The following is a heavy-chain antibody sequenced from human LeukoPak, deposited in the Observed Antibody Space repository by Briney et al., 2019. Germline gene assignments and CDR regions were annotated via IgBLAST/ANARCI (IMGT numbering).Heavy chain of an antibody. CDR1: GFTFSSYA. Sequence: PGGSLRLSCAASGFTFSSYAMSWVRQAPGKGLEWVSAISGGGGSTYYADSVKGRFTISRDNSKNTLYLQMNSLRAEDTAVYYCAKAPPGYYDSSGYYYTYWYFDLWGRGTLVTVSS. D-gene: IGHD3-22*01. CDR2: ISGGGGST. CDR3: AKAPPGYYDSSGYYYTYWYFDL. J-gene: IGHJ2*01. V-gene: IGHV3-23*01.